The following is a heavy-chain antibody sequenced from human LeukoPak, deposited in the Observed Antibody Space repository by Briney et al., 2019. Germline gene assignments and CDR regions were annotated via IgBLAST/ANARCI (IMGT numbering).Heavy chain of an antibody. D-gene: IGHD3-22*01. CDR1: GYTLTELS. CDR3: ATLADYYDSSGYYNWYFDY. Sequence: ASVKVSCKVSGYTLTELSMHWVRQAPGKGLEWMGGFDPEDGETIYARKFQGRVTMTEDTSTDTAYMELSSLRSEDTAVYYCATLADYYDSSGYYNWYFDYWGQGTLVTVSS. J-gene: IGHJ4*02. V-gene: IGHV1-24*01. CDR2: FDPEDGET.